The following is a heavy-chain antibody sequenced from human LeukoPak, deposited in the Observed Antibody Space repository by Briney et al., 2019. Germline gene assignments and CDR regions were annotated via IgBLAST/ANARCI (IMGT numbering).Heavy chain of an antibody. CDR3: ARHPRRYDFWSGYTSPDAPLDP. CDR2: TYYRSKWYN. D-gene: IGHD3-3*01. Sequence: SQTLSLTCAISGDSVSSNSAAWNWIRQSPSRGLEWLGRTYYRSKWYNDYAVSVKSRITINPDTSKTPFSLQMNSVTPEDTAVYYCARHPRRYDFWSGYTSPDAPLDPWGQGTLVTVSS. J-gene: IGHJ5*02. V-gene: IGHV6-1*01. CDR1: GDSVSSNSAA.